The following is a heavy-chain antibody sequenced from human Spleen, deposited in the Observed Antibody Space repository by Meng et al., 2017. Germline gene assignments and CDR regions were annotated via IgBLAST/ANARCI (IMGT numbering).Heavy chain of an antibody. D-gene: IGHD2-21*02. CDR3: AAYCGGDCYIDAFDI. CDR2: ISSSSSYI. CDR1: GFTFSSYS. V-gene: IGHV3-21*01. J-gene: IGHJ3*02. Sequence: GGSLRLSCAASGFTFSSYSMNWVRQAPGKGLEWVSSISSSSSYIYYADSVKGRFTISRDNAKNSLYLQMNSLRAEDTAVYYCAAYCGGDCYIDAFDIWGQGTMVTVSS.